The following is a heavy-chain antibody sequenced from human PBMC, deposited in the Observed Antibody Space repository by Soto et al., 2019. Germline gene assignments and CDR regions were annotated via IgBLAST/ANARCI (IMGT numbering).Heavy chain of an antibody. J-gene: IGHJ3*02. CDR1: RFTFSDYY. CDR3: AGDKCQWLYVSDI. Sequence: QVELVESGGGLVKPGGSMRLSCAASRFTFSDYYMCWIRQAPGRGLQWVSYISCSGRTIYYADSVNVRITISRDNAKNSLYLHMKSPRAKDTDVYYCAGDKCQWLYVSDIWGQGTMVTVSS. D-gene: IGHD5-12*01. V-gene: IGHV3-11*01. CDR2: ISCSGRTI.